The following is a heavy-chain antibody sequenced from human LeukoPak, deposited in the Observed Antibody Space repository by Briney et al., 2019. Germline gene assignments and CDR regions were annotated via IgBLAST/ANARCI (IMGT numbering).Heavy chain of an antibody. CDR2: INPNSGGT. Sequence: ASVKVSCKASGYTFTDYYMHWVRQAPGQGLEWMGWINPNSGGTNYAQKFQGRVTMTRGTSISTAYMELSRLRSDDTAVYYCARDADIVVVRGPSDFDYWGQGTLVTVSS. J-gene: IGHJ4*02. CDR3: ARDADIVVVRGPSDFDY. CDR1: GYTFTDYY. D-gene: IGHD2-15*01. V-gene: IGHV1-2*02.